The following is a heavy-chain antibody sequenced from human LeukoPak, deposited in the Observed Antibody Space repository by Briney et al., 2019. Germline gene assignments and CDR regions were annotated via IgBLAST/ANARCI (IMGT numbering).Heavy chain of an antibody. CDR1: GFTFSDYY. D-gene: IGHD2-15*01. V-gene: IGHV3-11*04. CDR3: ATGEGHCSGGSCYSFDY. Sequence: GGSLRLXCAASGFTFSDYYLAWNRQAPGKELEWVSYISTSGTSLYYADSVKGRFTISRDNAKTSLYLQMNSLRVEDTAMYYCATGEGHCSGGSCYSFDYWGQGTLVTVSS. CDR2: ISTSGTSL. J-gene: IGHJ4*02.